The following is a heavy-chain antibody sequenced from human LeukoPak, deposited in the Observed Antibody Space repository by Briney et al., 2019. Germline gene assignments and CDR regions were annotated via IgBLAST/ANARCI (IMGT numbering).Heavy chain of an antibody. CDR2: ISATGDNT. CDR1: RFSFNSYV. V-gene: IGHV3-23*01. CDR3: AKVSGRIQIWPQPFGDGMDV. J-gene: IGHJ6*02. D-gene: IGHD5-18*01. Sequence: GGSLRLSCAASRFSFNSYVMSWVRQAPGKGLECVSGISATGDNTYYADSVKGRFTISGDNSKNTLYLQMNSLRVEDTAVYHCAKVSGRIQIWPQPFGDGMDVWGQGTTVTVSS.